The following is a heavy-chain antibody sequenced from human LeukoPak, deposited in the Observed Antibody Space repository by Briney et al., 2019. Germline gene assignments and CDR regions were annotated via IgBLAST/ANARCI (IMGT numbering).Heavy chain of an antibody. V-gene: IGHV3-43*02. Sequence: GGSLRLSCAASGFTFDDYAMHWVRQAPGKGLEWVSLISGDGGSTYYADPVKGRFTISRDNSKNSLYLQMNSLRTEDTALYYCAKDKAAGYYFDYWGQGTLVTVSS. CDR3: AKDKAAGYYFDY. J-gene: IGHJ4*02. D-gene: IGHD6-13*01. CDR2: ISGDGGST. CDR1: GFTFDDYA.